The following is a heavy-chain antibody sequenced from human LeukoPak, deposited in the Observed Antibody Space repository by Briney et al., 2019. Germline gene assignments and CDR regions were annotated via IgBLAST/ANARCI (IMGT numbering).Heavy chain of an antibody. Sequence: GGSLRLSCAASGFTFSNYWMSWVRQAPGKGLEWVANIKKDGSEKYYVDSVKGRFTIARDNAKNSLYLQMNSLRAEDTAVYYCARDHHLGAPTEDIWGQGTMVTVSS. CDR2: IKKDGSEK. J-gene: IGHJ3*02. CDR1: GFTFSNYW. V-gene: IGHV3-7*01. CDR3: ARDHHLGAPTEDI. D-gene: IGHD6-6*01.